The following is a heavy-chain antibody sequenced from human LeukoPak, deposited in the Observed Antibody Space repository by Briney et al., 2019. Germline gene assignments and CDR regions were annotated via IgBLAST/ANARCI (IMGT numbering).Heavy chain of an antibody. CDR1: GGTFSSYA. CDR2: IIPIFGTA. Sequence: GASVKVSCKASGGTFSSYAISWVRQAPGQGLEWMGGIIPIFGTANYAQKFQGRVTITADKSTSTAYMELSSLRSEDTAVYYCARGIDNIVGATNGYWGQGTLVTVSS. D-gene: IGHD1-26*01. J-gene: IGHJ4*02. V-gene: IGHV1-69*06. CDR3: ARGIDNIVGATNGY.